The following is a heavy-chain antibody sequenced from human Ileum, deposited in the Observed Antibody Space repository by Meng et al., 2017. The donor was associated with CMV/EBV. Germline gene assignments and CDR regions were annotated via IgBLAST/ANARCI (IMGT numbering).Heavy chain of an antibody. Sequence: QGRFAESGPGMVDHSELLSLTRTVSGYSIRSCYWSWNRAPSGKALEWIGRIYNGGSTNYNPSLKSRVTLSVDTSKNQFSMRLTSVTAADTAVYYCARGPGGFGDFNFDYWGQGTLVTVSS. CDR2: IYNGGST. D-gene: IGHD3-16*01. V-gene: IGHV4-4*07. CDR1: GYSIRSCY. CDR3: ARGPGGFGDFNFDY. J-gene: IGHJ4*02.